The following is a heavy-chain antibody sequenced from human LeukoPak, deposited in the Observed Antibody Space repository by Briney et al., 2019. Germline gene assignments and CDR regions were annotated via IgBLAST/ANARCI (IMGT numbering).Heavy chain of an antibody. Sequence: ASVKVSCKASGYTFTGYYMHWVRQAPGQGLEWMGRINPNSGGTNYAQKFQGRVTMTRDTSISTAYMELSRLRSDDTAVYYCARDVGSGYSYGCMHYWGQGTLVTVSS. CDR2: INPNSGGT. V-gene: IGHV1-2*06. CDR3: ARDVGSGYSYGCMHY. CDR1: GYTFTGYY. J-gene: IGHJ4*02. D-gene: IGHD5-18*01.